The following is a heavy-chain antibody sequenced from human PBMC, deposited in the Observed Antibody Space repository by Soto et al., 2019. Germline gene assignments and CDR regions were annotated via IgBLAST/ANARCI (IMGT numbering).Heavy chain of an antibody. V-gene: IGHV1-8*01. D-gene: IGHD6-6*01. J-gene: IGHJ6*03. Sequence: ASVKVSCKASGYTFTSYDINWVRQATGQGLEWMGWMNPNSGNTGYAQKFQGRVTMTRNTSISTAYMELSSLRSEDTAVYYCARGAPTTRSIAARREDYYYYYYMDVWGKGTTVTVSS. CDR2: MNPNSGNT. CDR3: ARGAPTTRSIAARREDYYYYYYMDV. CDR1: GYTFTSYD.